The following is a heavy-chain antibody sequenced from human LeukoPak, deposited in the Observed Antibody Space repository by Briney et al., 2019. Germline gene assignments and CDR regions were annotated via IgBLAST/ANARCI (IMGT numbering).Heavy chain of an antibody. D-gene: IGHD2-15*01. V-gene: IGHV1-2*02. CDR1: GYTFTGYY. J-gene: IGHJ3*02. Sequence: GASVNVSCKASGYTFTGYYMHWVRQAPGQGLEWMGWINPNSGGTNYAQKFQGRVTMTRDTSISTAYMELSRLRSDDTAVYYCAREIVVVVAAGDAFDIWGQGTMVTVSS. CDR2: INPNSGGT. CDR3: AREIVVVVAAGDAFDI.